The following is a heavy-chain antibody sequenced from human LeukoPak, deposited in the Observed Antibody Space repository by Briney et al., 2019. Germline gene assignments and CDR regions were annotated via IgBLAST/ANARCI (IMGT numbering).Heavy chain of an antibody. CDR3: TRGSIAYYYMDV. D-gene: IGHD3-22*01. CDR2: IYYSGST. CDR1: GGSISSYY. V-gene: IGHV4-59*01. J-gene: IGHJ6*03. Sequence: SETLSLTCTVSGGSISSYYWSWIRQPPGKGLEWIGYIYYSGSTNYNPSLKSRVTISVNTSKNQFSLKLSSVTAADTAVYYCTRGSIAYYYMDVWGKGTTVTISS.